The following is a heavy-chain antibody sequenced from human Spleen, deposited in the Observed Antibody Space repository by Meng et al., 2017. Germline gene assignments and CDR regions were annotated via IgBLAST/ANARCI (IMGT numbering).Heavy chain of an antibody. J-gene: IGHJ4*02. V-gene: IGHV1-2*06. CDR3: ARDEDISAAGKLFGDY. CDR2: IDPKSGDT. Sequence: ASVTVSCKPSGYNFPDYWLHWVRRAPGQGLEWMGRIDPKSGDTHYAQRLQGRVTMTGDTSISTAYMELSGLRSDDTAMYYCARDEDISAAGKLFGDYWGQGTLVTVSS. CDR1: GYNFPDYW. D-gene: IGHD6-13*01.